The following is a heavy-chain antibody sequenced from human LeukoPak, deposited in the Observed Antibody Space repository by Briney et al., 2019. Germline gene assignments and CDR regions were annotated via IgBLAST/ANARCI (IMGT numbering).Heavy chain of an antibody. CDR1: RGSISSYY. Sequence: PSETLSLTCTVSRGSISSYYWSWIRQPPGKGLEYIGYIYYSGNTNSNPSLNSRVTISVDTSKNQFSLKLSSVTAADTAVYYCARRASGASLGYYFDLWGRGTLVTVSS. CDR3: ARRASGASLGYYFDL. D-gene: IGHD1-1*01. V-gene: IGHV4-59*08. CDR2: IYYSGNT. J-gene: IGHJ2*01.